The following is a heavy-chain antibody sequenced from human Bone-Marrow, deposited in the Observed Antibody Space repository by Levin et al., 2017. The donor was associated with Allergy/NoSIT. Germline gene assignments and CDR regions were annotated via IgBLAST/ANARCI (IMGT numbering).Heavy chain of an antibody. CDR3: AKKRSEAISGAFDI. CDR2: LSISGGNT. J-gene: IGHJ3*02. Sequence: PGGSLRLSCAGSGFTFSNYAMYWVRQTPGMGLEWVSSLSISGGNTHYADSVKGRFTISRDNSKNVLYLQMNSLRAEDTAVYFCAKKRSEAISGAFDIWGQGTMVTVSS. V-gene: IGHV3-23*01. D-gene: IGHD1-26*01. CDR1: GFTFSNYA.